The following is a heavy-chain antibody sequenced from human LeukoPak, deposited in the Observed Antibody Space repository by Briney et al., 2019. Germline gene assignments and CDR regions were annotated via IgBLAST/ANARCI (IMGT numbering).Heavy chain of an antibody. CDR1: GGSISSNNYY. J-gene: IGHJ4*02. CDR3: ARGNWGSRRVRAADY. D-gene: IGHD7-27*01. V-gene: IGHV4-39*07. CDR2: IYYSGST. Sequence: PSETLSLTCTVSGGSISSNNYYWGWIRQPPGKGLEWIGSIYYSGSTYYNPSLKSRVTISVDTSKNQFSLKLSSVTAADTAVYYCARGNWGSRRVRAADYWGQGTLVTVSS.